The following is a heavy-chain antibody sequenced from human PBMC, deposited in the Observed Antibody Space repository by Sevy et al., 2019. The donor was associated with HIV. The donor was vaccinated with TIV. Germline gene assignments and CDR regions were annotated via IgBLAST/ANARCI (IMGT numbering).Heavy chain of an antibody. CDR3: ERDTRGNYDFWSGYRPPLDY. D-gene: IGHD3-3*01. V-gene: IGHV3-7*01. Sequence: GGSLRLSCAASGFTFSSYWMSWVRQAPGKGLEWVANIKQDGSVKYYGDSVKGRFTISRDNAKNSLYLQMNSLRAEDTAVYYCERDTRGNYDFWSGYRPPLDYWGQRTLVTVSS. CDR1: GFTFSSYW. J-gene: IGHJ4*02. CDR2: IKQDGSVK.